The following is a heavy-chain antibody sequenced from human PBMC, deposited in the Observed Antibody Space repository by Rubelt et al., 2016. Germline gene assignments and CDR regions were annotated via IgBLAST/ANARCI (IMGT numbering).Heavy chain of an antibody. CDR1: GGSISSSSYY. CDR2: IYYSGST. D-gene: IGHD2-2*01. Sequence: QLQLQESGPGLVKPSETLSLTCTVSGGSISSSSYYWGWIRQPPGKGLEWIGSIYYSGSTYYNPSLKSRVTISVNTSRTHFPRKLCSLTAADTAVDYGARHSHNCSSTSCGLNWFDPWGQGTLVTVSS. V-gene: IGHV4-39*01. CDR3: ARHSHNCSSTSCGLNWFDP. J-gene: IGHJ5*02.